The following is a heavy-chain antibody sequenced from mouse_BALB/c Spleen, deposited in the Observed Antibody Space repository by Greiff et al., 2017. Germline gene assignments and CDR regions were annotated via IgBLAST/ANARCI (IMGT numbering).Heavy chain of an antibody. V-gene: IGHV3-6*02. CDR3: ASLHYYGSSYDYAMDY. CDR1: GYSITSGYY. J-gene: IGHJ4*01. D-gene: IGHD1-1*01. Sequence: ESGPGLVKPSQSLSLTCSVTGYSITSGYYWNWIRQFPGNKLEWMGYISYDGSNNYNPSLKNRISITRDTSKNQFFLKLNSVTTEDTATYYCASLHYYGSSYDYAMDYWGQGTSVTVSS. CDR2: ISYDGSN.